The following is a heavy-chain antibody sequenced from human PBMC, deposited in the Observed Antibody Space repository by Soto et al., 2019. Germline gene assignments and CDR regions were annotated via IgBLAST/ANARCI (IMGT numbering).Heavy chain of an antibody. CDR2: INHSGST. Sequence: SETLSLTCAVYGGSFSGYYWSWIRQPPGKGLEWIGEINHSGSTNYTPSLESRITISLDASKNQFSLKLSSVTAADTAVYYCARGRVVSTISDFDYWGQGTLVTVSS. J-gene: IGHJ4*02. D-gene: IGHD5-12*01. CDR3: ARGRVVSTISDFDY. CDR1: GGSFSGYY. V-gene: IGHV4-34*01.